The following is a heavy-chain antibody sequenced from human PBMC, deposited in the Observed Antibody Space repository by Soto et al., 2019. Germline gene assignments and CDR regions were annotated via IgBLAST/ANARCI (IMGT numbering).Heavy chain of an antibody. CDR1: GNSFTTYY. D-gene: IGHD3-22*01. J-gene: IGHJ4*02. CDR3: AGLYHYDSSGYYDY. V-gene: IGHV1-46*01. CDR2: INPSGGRT. Sequence: CTASGNSFTTYYMHWVRQAPGQGLEWMGIINPSGGRTTYAQKFQGRVTMTRDTSTSTFHMELSSLTSEDTAVYYCAGLYHYDSSGYYDYWGQGTLVTVSS.